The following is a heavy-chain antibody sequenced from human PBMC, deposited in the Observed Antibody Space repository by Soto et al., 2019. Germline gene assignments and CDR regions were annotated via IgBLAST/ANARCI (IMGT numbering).Heavy chain of an antibody. Sequence: PGGSLRLSCAASGFTFSSYSMNWVRQAPGKGLEWVSSISSSSYIYYADSVKGRFTISRDNAKNSLYLQMNSLRAEDTAVYYCAREQGYDFWSGYWGDYYYGM. CDR3: AREQGYDFWSGYWGDYYYGM. CDR2: ISSSSYI. J-gene: IGHJ6*01. CDR1: GFTFSSYS. D-gene: IGHD3-3*01. V-gene: IGHV3-21*01.